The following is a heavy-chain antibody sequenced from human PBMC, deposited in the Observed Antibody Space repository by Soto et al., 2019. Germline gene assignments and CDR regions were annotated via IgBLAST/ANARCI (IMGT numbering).Heavy chain of an antibody. CDR2: IDSSSDTI. V-gene: IGHV3-48*02. CDR1: GFTLSRYS. Sequence: EVQLVESGGGLVQPGGSLRVSCAASGFTLSRYSMNWVRQAPGKGPEWLSYIDSSSDTIYYADSVKGRFIISRDNAKNSLYLQMNSLRDEDTAVYYCARGGVATIFGDSWGQGTLVTVSS. CDR3: ARGGVATIFGDS. J-gene: IGHJ4*02. D-gene: IGHD5-12*01.